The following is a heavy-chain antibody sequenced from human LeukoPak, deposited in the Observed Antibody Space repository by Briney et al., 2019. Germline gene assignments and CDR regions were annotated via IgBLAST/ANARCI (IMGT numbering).Heavy chain of an antibody. D-gene: IGHD1-1*01. V-gene: IGHV3-15*01. Sequence: GGSLRLSCAASGFTFSNAWMSWVRQAPGKGLEWVGRIKSKTDGGTTDYAAPVKGRFTISRDDSKNTLYLQMNSLKTEDTAVYYCTTDLVVGTTLREDWGQGTLVTVSS. CDR1: GFTFSNAW. J-gene: IGHJ4*02. CDR3: TTDLVVGTTLRED. CDR2: IKSKTDGGTT.